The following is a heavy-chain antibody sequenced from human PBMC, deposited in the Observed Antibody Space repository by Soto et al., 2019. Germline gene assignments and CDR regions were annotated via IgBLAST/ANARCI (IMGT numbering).Heavy chain of an antibody. J-gene: IGHJ6*02. CDR1: GFTFSSYA. Sequence: QVQLVESGGGVVQPGRSLRLSCAASGFTFSSYAMHWVRQAPGKGLEWVAVISYDGSNKYYADSVKGRFTISRDNSKNTLYLQMNSLRAEDTAVYYCARAVDGEMAYTWVGMDVWGQGTTVTVSS. CDR2: ISYDGSNK. D-gene: IGHD3-10*01. CDR3: ARAVDGEMAYTWVGMDV. V-gene: IGHV3-30-3*01.